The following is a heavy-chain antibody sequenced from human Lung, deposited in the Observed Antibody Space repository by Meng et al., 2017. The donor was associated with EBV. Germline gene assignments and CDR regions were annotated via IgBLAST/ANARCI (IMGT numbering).Heavy chain of an antibody. CDR2: IYYSGST. V-gene: IGHV4-31*03. Sequence: QVQLQESGPGLVKPSQTLSLTCTVSGGSISSGGFYWSWIRQHPGKGLEWIGYIYYSGSTYYNPSLRSRVAISIDTSKNQFSLKLTSVTAADTAVYFCASTNYGDYNWFDPWGQGTLVTVSS. CDR3: ASTNYGDYNWFDP. D-gene: IGHD4-17*01. J-gene: IGHJ5*02. CDR1: GGSISSGGFY.